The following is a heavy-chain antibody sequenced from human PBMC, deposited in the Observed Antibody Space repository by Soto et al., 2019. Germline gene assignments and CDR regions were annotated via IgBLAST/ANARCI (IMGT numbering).Heavy chain of an antibody. Sequence: GGSLRLSCAASGFTFDDYAMHWVRQAPGKGLEWVSLISWDGGSTYYADSVKGRFTISRDNSKNSLYLQMNSLRAEDTALYYCAKDVTRNYYDSSGYHRISYYGMDVWGQGTTVTVSS. D-gene: IGHD3-22*01. V-gene: IGHV3-43D*03. CDR3: AKDVTRNYYDSSGYHRISYYGMDV. J-gene: IGHJ6*02. CDR2: ISWDGGST. CDR1: GFTFDDYA.